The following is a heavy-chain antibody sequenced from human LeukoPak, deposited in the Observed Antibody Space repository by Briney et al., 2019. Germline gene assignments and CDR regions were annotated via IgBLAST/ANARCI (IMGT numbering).Heavy chain of an antibody. D-gene: IGHD4-11*01. CDR1: GFTFSSYA. J-gene: IGHJ4*02. V-gene: IGHV3-23*01. Sequence: GGSLGLSCAASGFTFSSYAMSWVRQVPGKGLEWVSAISGSGGSTYYADSVKGRFTISRDNSKNTLYLQMNSLRAEDTAVYYCAKKLLTVTTWGFDYWGQGTLVTVSS. CDR3: AKKLLTVTTWGFDY. CDR2: ISGSGGST.